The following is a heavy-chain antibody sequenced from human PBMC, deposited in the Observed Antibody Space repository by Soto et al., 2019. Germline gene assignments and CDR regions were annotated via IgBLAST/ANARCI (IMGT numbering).Heavy chain of an antibody. V-gene: IGHV5-10-1*01. CDR2: IDPSDSYT. J-gene: IGHJ6*02. CDR3: ARHARYCSGGSCYSARPDYYYGMDV. D-gene: IGHD2-15*01. CDR1: GYSFTSYW. Sequence: GESLKISCKGSGYSFTSYWISWVRQMPGKGLEWMGRIDPSDSYTNYSPSFQGHVTISADKSISTAYLQWSSLKASDTAMYYCARHARYCSGGSCYSARPDYYYGMDVWGQGTTVTVSS.